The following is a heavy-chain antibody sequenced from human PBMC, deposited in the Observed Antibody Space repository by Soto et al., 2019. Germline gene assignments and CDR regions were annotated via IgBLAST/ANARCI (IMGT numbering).Heavy chain of an antibody. D-gene: IGHD6-25*01. J-gene: IGHJ4*02. V-gene: IGHV3-23*01. CDR1: GFSFSSDA. CDR2: ISSSGGGT. CDR3: ARRPLNGGHFDY. Sequence: GGSLTLSCAASGFSFSSDALSWVRKAPGKGLEWVSAISSSGGGTYYADSVKGRFTISRDNSKNTLYLQMNSLRADDTAVYYCARRPLNGGHFDYWGQGTLVTVSS.